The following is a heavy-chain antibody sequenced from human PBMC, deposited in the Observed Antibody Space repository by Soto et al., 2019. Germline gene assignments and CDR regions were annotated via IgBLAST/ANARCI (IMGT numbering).Heavy chain of an antibody. CDR1: GFTFRSYS. V-gene: IGHV3-21*01. CDR3: ERDSVTYYYDSSGYYALIV. J-gene: IGHJ6*02. CDR2: ISSNSSYI. Sequence: GSLRPSCSASGFTFRSYSINFVRQAPGKGLEWVSSISSNSSYIYYADSVKGRFTISRDNAKNSLYLQMNRLRAEDTAVYYCERDSVTYYYDSSGYYALIVWGQGTTVTVSS. D-gene: IGHD3-22*01.